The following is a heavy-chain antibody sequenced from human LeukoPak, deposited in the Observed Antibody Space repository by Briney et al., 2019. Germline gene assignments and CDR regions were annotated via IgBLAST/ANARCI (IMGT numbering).Heavy chain of an antibody. CDR3: ARGDSIAAAGQAFDI. J-gene: IGHJ3*02. D-gene: IGHD6-13*01. Sequence: PSETLSLTCTVSGGSISSYYWSWIRQPPGKGLEWIGYIYYSGSTNYNPSLKSRVTISVDTSKNQFSLKLSSVTAADTAVYYCARGDSIAAAGQAFDIWGQGTMVTVSS. CDR1: GGSISSYY. V-gene: IGHV4-59*08. CDR2: IYYSGST.